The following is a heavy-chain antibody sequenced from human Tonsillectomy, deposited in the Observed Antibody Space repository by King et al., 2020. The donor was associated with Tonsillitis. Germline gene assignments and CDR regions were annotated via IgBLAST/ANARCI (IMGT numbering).Heavy chain of an antibody. Sequence: VQLVESGGGLVQPGGSLRLSCAASGFTFSSYAMSWVRQAPGKGLEWVSAVSGSGGSTFYADSVKGRFTISRDNSKNTRYLQMNSLRAADTAVYYCAKGWYYYGSGSYYKTAFEYWGQGTLVTVSS. CDR2: VSGSGGST. D-gene: IGHD3-10*01. V-gene: IGHV3-23*04. CDR1: GFTFSSYA. CDR3: AKGWYYYGSGSYYKTAFEY. J-gene: IGHJ4*02.